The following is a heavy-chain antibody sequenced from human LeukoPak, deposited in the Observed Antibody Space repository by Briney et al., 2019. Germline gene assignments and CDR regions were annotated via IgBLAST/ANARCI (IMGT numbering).Heavy chain of an antibody. CDR2: IYHSGGI. D-gene: IGHD2-15*01. Sequence: SETLSLTCAVSGGSISSSNWWSWVRQPPGKGLEWIGEIYHSGGINQNPSLESRVTISVDKSKNQFSLRLRSVTAADTGVYYCARDPSHPSGTFDIWAQRTMVTVSS. V-gene: IGHV4-4*02. CDR1: GGSISSSNW. J-gene: IGHJ3*02. CDR3: ARDPSHPSGTFDI.